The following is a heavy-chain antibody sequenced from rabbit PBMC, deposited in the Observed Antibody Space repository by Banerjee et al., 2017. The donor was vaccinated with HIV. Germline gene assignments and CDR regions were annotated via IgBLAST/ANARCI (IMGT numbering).Heavy chain of an antibody. V-gene: IGHV1S40*01. Sequence: VRQAPGKGLEWIGCIWTGNSKTAYANWAKGRFTISKTSSTTVTLQMTSLTAADMATYFCARDGVYTGPDYDLWGPGTLVTVS. CDR3: ARDGVYTGPDYDL. CDR2: IWTGNSKT. J-gene: IGHJ4*01. D-gene: IGHD4-2*01.